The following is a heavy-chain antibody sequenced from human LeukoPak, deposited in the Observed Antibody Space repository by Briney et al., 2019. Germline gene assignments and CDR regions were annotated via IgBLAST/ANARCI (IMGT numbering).Heavy chain of an antibody. V-gene: IGHV3-7*01. CDR3: ARQRHNYGYSFLDY. Sequence: GGSLRLSCAASGFTFSSYWMSWVRQAPGKGLEWVANIKEDGSEKNYVYSVKGRFTISRDNAKNSPYLQMNSLRAEDTAVYYCARQRHNYGYSFLDYWGQGTLVTVSS. CDR1: GFTFSSYW. CDR2: IKEDGSEK. D-gene: IGHD5-18*01. J-gene: IGHJ4*02.